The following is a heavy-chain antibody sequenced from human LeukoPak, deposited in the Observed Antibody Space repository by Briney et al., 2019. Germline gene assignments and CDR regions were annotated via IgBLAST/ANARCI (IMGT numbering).Heavy chain of an antibody. D-gene: IGHD2-21*02. CDR2: IYYSGST. CDR3: ARGGGDSASAFDI. V-gene: IGHV4-59*12. CDR1: GGSISSYY. Sequence: SETLSLTCTVSGGSISSYYWSWIRQPPGKGLEWIGYIYYSGSTNYNPSLKSRVTISVDTSKNQFSLKLSSVTAADTAVYYCARGGGDSASAFDIWGQGTMVTVSS. J-gene: IGHJ3*02.